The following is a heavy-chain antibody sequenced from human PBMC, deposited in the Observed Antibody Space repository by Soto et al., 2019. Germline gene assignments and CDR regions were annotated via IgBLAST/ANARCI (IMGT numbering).Heavy chain of an antibody. J-gene: IGHJ3*01. CDR3: ARVRLSIAVNDALDV. D-gene: IGHD3-3*02. CDR2: MTYDGATE. CDR1: GFTFTDYV. Sequence: QVYVVESGGGVVQPGRSLRLSCAASGFTFTDYVIHWVRQPAGKGLEWVASMTYDGATEYYADSVKGRFTMSRDKSKRTVSLQMNSLSPEDTAVYYCARVRLSIAVNDALDVWGQGTTVTVSS. V-gene: IGHV3-30*14.